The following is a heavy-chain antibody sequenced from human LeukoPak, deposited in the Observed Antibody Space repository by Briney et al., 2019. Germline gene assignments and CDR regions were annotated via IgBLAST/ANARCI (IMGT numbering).Heavy chain of an antibody. CDR3: AGTTDYSSFLAY. CDR1: GDSVSSNSAV. J-gene: IGHJ4*02. Sequence: SQTLSLTCAISGDSVSSNSAVWNWIRQSPSRGLEWLVRTYYRSKWHNEYAESVKSRISINPDTSKNQFSLQLNSVTPEDTAEYFCAGTTDYSSFLAYWGQGTLVAVSS. V-gene: IGHV6-1*01. CDR2: TYYRSKWHN. D-gene: IGHD4-11*01.